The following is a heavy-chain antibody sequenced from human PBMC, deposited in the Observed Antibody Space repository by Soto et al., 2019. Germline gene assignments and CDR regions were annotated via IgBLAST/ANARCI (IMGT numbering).Heavy chain of an antibody. Sequence: SETLSLTCTVSGGSISSYYWSWIRQPAGKGLEWIGRIYTSGSTNYNPSLKSRVTMSVDTSKNQFSLNLSSVTAAADTAVYYCARDRITLANYAFDIWGQGTMVTVSS. V-gene: IGHV4-4*07. CDR1: GGSISSYY. D-gene: IGHD3-10*01. J-gene: IGHJ3*02. CDR2: IYTSGST. CDR3: ARDRITLANYAFDI.